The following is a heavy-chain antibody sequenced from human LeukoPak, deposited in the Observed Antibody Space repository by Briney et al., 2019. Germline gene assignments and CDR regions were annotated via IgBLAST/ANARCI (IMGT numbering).Heavy chain of an antibody. Sequence: SGGSLRLSCAASGFTFSSYSMNWVRQAPGKGLEWVSSISSSSSYIYYADSVKGRFTISRDNSKNTLYLQMNSLRAEDTAVYYCARDWDYYDSSGPDYWGQGTLVTVSS. J-gene: IGHJ4*02. V-gene: IGHV3-21*01. D-gene: IGHD3-22*01. CDR2: ISSSSSYI. CDR1: GFTFSSYS. CDR3: ARDWDYYDSSGPDY.